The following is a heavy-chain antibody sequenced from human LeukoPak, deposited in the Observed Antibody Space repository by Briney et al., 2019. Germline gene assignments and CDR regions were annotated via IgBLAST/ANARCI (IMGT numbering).Heavy chain of an antibody. CDR1: GYTLTELS. CDR2: FDPEDGET. CDR3: ATGYSSSWYNDY. J-gene: IGHJ4*02. Sequence: ASVKVSCKVSGYTLTELSMHWVRQAPGKGLEWMGGFDPEDGETIYAQKFQGRVTMTEDTSTDTAYMELSSLRSEDTAVYYCATGYSSSWYNDYWGQGTLVTVSS. V-gene: IGHV1-24*01. D-gene: IGHD6-13*01.